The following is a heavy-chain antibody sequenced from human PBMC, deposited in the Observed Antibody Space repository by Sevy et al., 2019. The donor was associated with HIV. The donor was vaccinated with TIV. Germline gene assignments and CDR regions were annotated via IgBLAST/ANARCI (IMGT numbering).Heavy chain of an antibody. D-gene: IGHD3-22*01. CDR1: GYRITSYW. Sequence: GESLKISCKGSGYRITSYWIGWVRQMPGKGLEWMGMIYPGDSDIRYSPSFQGQVTISSDKSINTAYLQWSILKASDTAMYFCARRGYDSSGYPQYYFDYWGQGTLVTVSS. CDR3: ARRGYDSSGYPQYYFDY. V-gene: IGHV5-51*01. CDR2: IYPGDSDI. J-gene: IGHJ4*02.